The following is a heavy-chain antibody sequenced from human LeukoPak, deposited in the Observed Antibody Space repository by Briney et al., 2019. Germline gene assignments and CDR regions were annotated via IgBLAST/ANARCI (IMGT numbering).Heavy chain of an antibody. CDR2: IIPIFGTA. D-gene: IGHD4-17*01. CDR3: ARDLDYGDPS. V-gene: IGHV1-69*13. Sequence: SVKVSCKASGGTFSSYAISWVPQAPGQGLEWMGGIIPIFGTADYAQKFQGRVTITADESTSTAYMELSSLRSEDTAVYYCARDLDYGDPSWGQGTLVTVSS. CDR1: GGTFSSYA. J-gene: IGHJ5*02.